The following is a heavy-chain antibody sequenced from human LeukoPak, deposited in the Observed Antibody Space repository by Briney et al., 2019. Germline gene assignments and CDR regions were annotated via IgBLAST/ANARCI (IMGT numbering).Heavy chain of an antibody. CDR1: GFTVSSNY. J-gene: IGHJ4*02. Sequence: GGSLRLSCAASGFTVSSNYMSWVRQAPGKGLEWVSVIYSGGSTYYADSVKGRFTISRDNSKNTLYLQMNSLRAEDTAVYYCAREGTEDSSGYHMDYWGQGTLVTVSS. V-gene: IGHV3-66*01. D-gene: IGHD3-22*01. CDR2: IYSGGST. CDR3: AREGTEDSSGYHMDY.